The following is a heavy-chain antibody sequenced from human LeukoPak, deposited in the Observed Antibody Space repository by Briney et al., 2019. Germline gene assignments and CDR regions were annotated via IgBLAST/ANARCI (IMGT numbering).Heavy chain of an antibody. CDR2: ISAYNGNT. V-gene: IGHV1-18*01. J-gene: IGHJ6*03. Sequence: GASVKVSCKASGYTFTSYGISWVRQAPGQGLEWMGWISAYNGNTNYAQKLQGRVTMTTDTSTSTAYMELRSLRSDDTAVYYCAGVPTGTELYYYYMDVWGKGTTVTVSS. CDR3: AGVPTGTELYYYYMDV. D-gene: IGHD1-1*01. CDR1: GYTFTSYG.